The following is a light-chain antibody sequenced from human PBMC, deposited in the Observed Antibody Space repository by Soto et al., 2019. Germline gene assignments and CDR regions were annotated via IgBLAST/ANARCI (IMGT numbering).Light chain of an antibody. V-gene: IGLV2-8*01. Sequence: QSALTQFPSASGSPGQSVTISCTGTSSDVGGYNFVSWYQHHPGKAPKFMIYEVTKRPSGVPDRFSGSKSGNTASLTVSGLQAEDEADYYCTSYTPTGALVFGSGTKLTVL. J-gene: IGLJ3*02. CDR2: EVT. CDR3: TSYTPTGALV. CDR1: SSDVGGYNF.